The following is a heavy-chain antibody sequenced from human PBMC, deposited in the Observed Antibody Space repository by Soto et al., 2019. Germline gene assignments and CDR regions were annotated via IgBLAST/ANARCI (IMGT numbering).Heavy chain of an antibody. CDR3: AKTASLTIRDGFDH. D-gene: IGHD3-10*01. J-gene: IGHJ4*02. V-gene: IGHV3-23*01. Sequence: EVQVLESGGGLVQPGGSLRLSCAASGFTFSSYAMSWVRQAPGQGLEWVSAISGSGSNPYYAVSVKGRFTISRDNSKNTLYLHMNSLRAEDTALYYCAKTASLTIRDGFDHWGQGTLVTVSS. CDR1: GFTFSSYA. CDR2: ISGSGSNP.